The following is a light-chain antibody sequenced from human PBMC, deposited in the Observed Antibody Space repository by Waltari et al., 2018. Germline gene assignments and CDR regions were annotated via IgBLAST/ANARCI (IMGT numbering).Light chain of an antibody. Sequence: DIQKTQSPSTLSASVGDRVIITCRASQSITTWLAWYQQKPGKAPKLLIYKTSTLESGVPSRFSGSGSGTEFTLTISSLQPDDFATYYCQHYNSYSGDTFGQGTKLEI. J-gene: IGKJ2*01. V-gene: IGKV1-5*03. CDR2: KTS. CDR3: QHYNSYSGDT. CDR1: QSITTW.